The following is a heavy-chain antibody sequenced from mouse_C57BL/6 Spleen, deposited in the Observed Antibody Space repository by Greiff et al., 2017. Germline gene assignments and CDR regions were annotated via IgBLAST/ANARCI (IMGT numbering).Heavy chain of an antibody. CDR1: GYAFSSSW. CDR2: IYPGDGDT. J-gene: IGHJ4*01. V-gene: IGHV1-82*01. Sequence: VQLQESGPELVKPGASVKISCKASGYAFSSSWMNWVKQRPGKGLEWIGRIYPGDGDTNYNGKFKGKATLTADKSSSIAYMQLSSLTSEDSAVYFCAAITTVEAMDYWGQGTSVTVSS. CDR3: AAITTVEAMDY. D-gene: IGHD1-1*01.